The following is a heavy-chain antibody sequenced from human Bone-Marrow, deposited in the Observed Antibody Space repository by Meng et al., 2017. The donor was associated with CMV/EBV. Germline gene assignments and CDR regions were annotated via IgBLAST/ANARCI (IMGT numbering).Heavy chain of an antibody. J-gene: IGHJ4*02. V-gene: IGHV3-73*01. CDR2: IGRKANSYAT. CDR3: IRQDCSGAFCYSGDY. Sequence: GEPLKISCAASGYTFSGSVMHWVRQASGKGLEWVGHIGRKANSYATGYAASVKGRFTISRDDSKNTAYLQMHSLKAEDTAVYYCIRQDCSGAFCYSGDYWGQGSLVTFSS. CDR1: GYTFSGSV. D-gene: IGHD2-15*01.